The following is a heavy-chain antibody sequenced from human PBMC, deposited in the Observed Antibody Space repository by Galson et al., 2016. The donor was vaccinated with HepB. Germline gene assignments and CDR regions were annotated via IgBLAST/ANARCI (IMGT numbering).Heavy chain of an antibody. J-gene: IGHJ4*02. Sequence: SLRLSCAASGFAFSSYTMDWIRQTPRKGLEWVALISADGTTEDYAGPVQGRLSISRDNPKNTLYLQLNSLRPDDTAVYYCARDHWPAFNFDLLGRGTLVTVSS. CDR1: GFAFSSYT. V-gene: IGHV3-30*04. CDR3: ARDHWPAFNFDL. CDR2: ISADGTTE. D-gene: IGHD1-1*01.